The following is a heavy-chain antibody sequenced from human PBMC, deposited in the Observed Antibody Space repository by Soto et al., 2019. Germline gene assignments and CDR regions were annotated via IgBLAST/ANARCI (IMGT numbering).Heavy chain of an antibody. CDR3: ARGGTWPTKFDY. CDR2: IRHSGST. V-gene: IGHV4-34*01. CDR1: GGSFSTYY. J-gene: IGHJ4*02. D-gene: IGHD1-26*01. Sequence: SETLSLTCPVYGGSFSTYYWSWIRQPPGKGLEWIGEIRHSGSTNYNPSLKSRVTTSMDTSKNQFSLNLSSVTAADTAVYYCARGGTWPTKFDYWGQGTLVTVSS.